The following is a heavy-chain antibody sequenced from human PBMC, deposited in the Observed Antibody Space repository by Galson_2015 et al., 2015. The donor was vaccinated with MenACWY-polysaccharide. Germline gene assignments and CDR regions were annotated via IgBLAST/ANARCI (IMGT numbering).Heavy chain of an antibody. Sequence: SLRLSCAASGFTVSSNYMSWVRQAPGKGLEWVSVIYSGGNTYYAESVQVRFTISRDNSKNTLFLQVDSLRAEDTAVYYCGRTIVGPGSYYAFDNWGQGTMVTVSS. CDR3: GRTIVGPGSYYAFDN. D-gene: IGHD1-26*01. CDR2: IYSGGNT. J-gene: IGHJ3*02. CDR1: GFTVSSNY. V-gene: IGHV3-66*01.